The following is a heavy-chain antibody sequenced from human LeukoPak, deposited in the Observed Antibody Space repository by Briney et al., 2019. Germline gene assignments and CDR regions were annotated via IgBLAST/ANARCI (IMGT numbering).Heavy chain of an antibody. J-gene: IGHJ4*02. CDR3: ARDAGNLSFFDY. CDR1: GGSISSSSYY. Sequence: SETLSLTCTVSGGSISSSSYYWGWIRQPPGKGLEWIGSIYYSGSTYYNPSLKSRVTISVDTSKNQFSLKLSSVTAADTAVYYCARDAGNLSFFDYWGQGTLVTVSS. V-gene: IGHV4-39*07. CDR2: IYYSGST.